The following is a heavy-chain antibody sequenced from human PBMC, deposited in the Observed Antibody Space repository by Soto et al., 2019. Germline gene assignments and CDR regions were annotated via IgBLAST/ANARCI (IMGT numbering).Heavy chain of an antibody. V-gene: IGHV4-30-2*06. CDR3: AREPYLPKARNDF. Sequence: PSETLSLTCSVSGVAMTYGGYSWSWIRQSPEKGLEWLGYIGHLETTYYNPSFKSRLSLSIDRTRNQFSLRLTSVTAADSAVYFCAREPYLPKARNDFWGQGTLVTVSS. CDR1: GVAMTYGGYS. CDR2: IGHLETT. J-gene: IGHJ4*02.